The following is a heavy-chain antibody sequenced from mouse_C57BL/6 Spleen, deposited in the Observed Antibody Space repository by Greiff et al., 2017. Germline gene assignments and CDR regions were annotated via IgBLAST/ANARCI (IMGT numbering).Heavy chain of an antibody. V-gene: IGHV1-55*01. D-gene: IGHD1-1*01. CDR3: ARWTLFTPVVAWDFDV. Sequence: QVQLQQPGAELVKPGASVKMSCKASGYTFTSYWITWVKQRPGQGLEWIGDIYPGSGSTNYNEKFKSKATLTVDTSSSTAYMQLSSLTSEDSAVYYCARWTLFTPVVAWDFDVWGTGATVTVSS. J-gene: IGHJ1*03. CDR1: GYTFTSYW. CDR2: IYPGSGST.